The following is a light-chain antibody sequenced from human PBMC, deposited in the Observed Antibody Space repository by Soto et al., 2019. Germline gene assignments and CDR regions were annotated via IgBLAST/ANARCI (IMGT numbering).Light chain of an antibody. V-gene: IGLV1-51*01. J-gene: IGLJ3*02. CDR1: SSIVGSNY. CDR2: DKN. Sequence: QSVLTQPPSVSAAPGQKVIISCSGSSSIVGSNYVSWYQQLPGKAPKLLIYDKNERPSGISDRFSASKSGTSATLGITGLQTGDEADYYCVVWDHSLNVGVFGGGTKLTVL. CDR3: VVWDHSLNVGV.